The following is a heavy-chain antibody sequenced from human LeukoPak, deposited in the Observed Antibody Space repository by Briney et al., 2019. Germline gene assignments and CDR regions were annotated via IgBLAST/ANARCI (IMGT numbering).Heavy chain of an antibody. CDR3: ARGVFTVAGTGTIDY. D-gene: IGHD1/OR15-1a*01. J-gene: IGHJ4*02. V-gene: IGHV3-74*01. Sequence: PGGSLRLSCVASGFTFSSHWMHWVRQAPGKGLVWVSRIKNDGSSTRYADSVKGRFTTSRDDAKNTLYLQMNSLRAEDTAVYYCARGVFTVAGTGTIDYWGEGTLVTVSS. CDR2: IKNDGSST. CDR1: GFTFSSHW.